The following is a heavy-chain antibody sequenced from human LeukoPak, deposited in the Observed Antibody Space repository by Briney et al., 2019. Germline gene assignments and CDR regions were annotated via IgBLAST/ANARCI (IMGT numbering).Heavy chain of an antibody. V-gene: IGHV4-34*01. CDR1: GGSFSNYY. D-gene: IGHD3-10*01. J-gene: IGHJ5*02. Sequence: SETLSLTCAVYGGSFSNYYWSWIRQPPGKGLEWIGEIHHSGSTNYNPSLKSRVTISADTSKNQFSLKLSSVTAADTAVYYCARDSGTTGEVKFDPWGQGTLVTVSS. CDR3: ARDSGTTGEVKFDP. CDR2: IHHSGST.